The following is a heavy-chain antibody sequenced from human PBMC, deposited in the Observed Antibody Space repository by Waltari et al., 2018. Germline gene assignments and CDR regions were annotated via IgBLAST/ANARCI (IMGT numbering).Heavy chain of an antibody. V-gene: IGHV4-59*01. Sequence: VKPSETLSLTCTVSGCSISSYYWSWIRQPPGKGLEWIGYIYSSGSTNYNPSLKSRVIISVDTSKNQFSLKVRSMTAADTAVYYCARDRGYQDYWGQGTLVTVSS. D-gene: IGHD3-10*01. CDR3: ARDRGYQDY. J-gene: IGHJ4*02. CDR1: GCSISSYY. CDR2: IYSSGST.